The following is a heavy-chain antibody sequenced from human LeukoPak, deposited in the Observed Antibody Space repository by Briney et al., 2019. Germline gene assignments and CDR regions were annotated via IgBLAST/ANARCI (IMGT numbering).Heavy chain of an antibody. Sequence: GGSLRLSCAASGFTFSRHPMHWVRQAPGKGLEWVAVISYDGSNKYYADSVKGRFTISRDNSKNTLYLQMNSLRAEDTAVYYCARVKQQKVVAANWFDPWGQGTLVTVSS. CDR1: GFTFSRHP. CDR2: ISYDGSNK. D-gene: IGHD2-15*01. J-gene: IGHJ5*02. V-gene: IGHV3-30*04. CDR3: ARVKQQKVVAANWFDP.